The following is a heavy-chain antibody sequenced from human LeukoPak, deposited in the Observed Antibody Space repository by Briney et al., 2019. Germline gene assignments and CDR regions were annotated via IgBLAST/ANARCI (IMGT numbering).Heavy chain of an antibody. Sequence: GGSLRLSCAASGFTFGNYAMRWVRQAPGKGLEWLSAISGSADATYYADSVKGRFTISRDNSKNTLYLQMNSLRAEDTAVYYCARDSLYYYDSSGYYYYDYWGQGTLVTVSS. D-gene: IGHD3-22*01. CDR3: ARDSLYYYDSSGYYYYDY. V-gene: IGHV3-23*01. CDR1: GFTFGNYA. J-gene: IGHJ4*02. CDR2: ISGSADAT.